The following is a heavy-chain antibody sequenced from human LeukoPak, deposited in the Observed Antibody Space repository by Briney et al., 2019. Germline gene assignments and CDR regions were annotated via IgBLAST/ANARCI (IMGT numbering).Heavy chain of an antibody. CDR1: GGSISSYY. D-gene: IGHD2-21*01. V-gene: IGHV4-59*01. CDR2: IYYSATT. Sequence: SETLSLTCTVSGGSISSYYWSWIRLPPGKGLEWIGYIYYSATTNYNPSLKSRVTMSVDTSKNQFSLKLSSVTAADTAVYYCARSITIRGSYWFDPWGQGTLVTVSS. J-gene: IGHJ5*02. CDR3: ARSITIRGSYWFDP.